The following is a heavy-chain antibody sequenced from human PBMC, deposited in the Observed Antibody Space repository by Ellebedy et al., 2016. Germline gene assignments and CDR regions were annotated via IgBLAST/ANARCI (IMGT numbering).Heavy chain of an antibody. J-gene: IGHJ3*02. D-gene: IGHD1-1*01. CDR1: GFTFTSYA. CDR3: VTRHNGAFDI. Sequence: GGSLRLXXVASGFTFTSYAMHWVRQAPGKGLELVSLIYGGGTSYYADSVKGRFTISRDNSKKTLFLQMTSLGAEDTAVYYCVTRHNGAFDIWGQGTKVTVSS. CDR2: IYGGGTS. V-gene: IGHV3-66*01.